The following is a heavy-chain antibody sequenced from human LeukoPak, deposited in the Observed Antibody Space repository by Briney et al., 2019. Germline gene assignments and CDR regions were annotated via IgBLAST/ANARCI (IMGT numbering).Heavy chain of an antibody. V-gene: IGHV3-7*01. Sequence: GGSLRLSCAVSGFTLNSYWMSWVRQAPGKGLEWVANIKQDGSEKYYVDSVKGRFTISRDNAKNSLYLQMNSLRAEDTAVYYCAKTGGPWDWGQGTLVTVSS. CDR2: IKQDGSEK. CDR3: AKTGGPWD. J-gene: IGHJ4*02. D-gene: IGHD7-27*01. CDR1: GFTLNSYW.